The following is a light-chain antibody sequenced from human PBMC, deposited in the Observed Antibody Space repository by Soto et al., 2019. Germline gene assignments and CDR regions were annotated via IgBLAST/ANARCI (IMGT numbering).Light chain of an antibody. Sequence: SVLTQSPGTLSLSPGERATLSCRASQYVSSSSLACYQQKRGQAPRLLIRDASCTDTVLQDRISGSGCGTDFTLTISRLEREDFPVYNCHQDGSSLPAFGQGT. CDR3: HQDGSSLPA. CDR2: DAS. J-gene: IGKJ1*01. V-gene: IGKV3-20*01. CDR1: QYVSSSS.